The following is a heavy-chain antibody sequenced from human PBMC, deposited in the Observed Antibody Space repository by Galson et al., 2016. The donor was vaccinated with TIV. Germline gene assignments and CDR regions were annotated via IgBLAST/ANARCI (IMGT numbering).Heavy chain of an antibody. CDR3: ARQPVDFWTGPINYYYGMDV. J-gene: IGHJ6*02. D-gene: IGHD3/OR15-3a*01. CDR2: MNPDNGNT. Sequence: SVKVSCKASGYPFTTSEINWVRQGPGQGLEWMGWMNPDNGNTGFAQKFKGRVTLTRDTSMSTAYMEMSSLRFEDTAVYYCARQPVDFWTGPINYYYGMDVWGQGTPVIVSS. CDR1: GYPFTTSE. V-gene: IGHV1-8*01.